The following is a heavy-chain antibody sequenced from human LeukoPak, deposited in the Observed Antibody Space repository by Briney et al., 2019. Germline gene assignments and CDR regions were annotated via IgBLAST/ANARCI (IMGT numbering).Heavy chain of an antibody. CDR3: AREEISTMVRGVLLV. J-gene: IGHJ4*02. D-gene: IGHD3-10*01. CDR2: IYYSGST. V-gene: IGHV4-39*07. Sequence: SETLSLTCTVSGGSISSSSYYWGWIRQPPGKGLEWIGSIYYSGSTYYNPSLKSRVTISVDTSKNQFSLKLSSVTAADTAVYYCAREEISTMVRGVLLVWGQGTLVTVSS. CDR1: GGSISSSSYY.